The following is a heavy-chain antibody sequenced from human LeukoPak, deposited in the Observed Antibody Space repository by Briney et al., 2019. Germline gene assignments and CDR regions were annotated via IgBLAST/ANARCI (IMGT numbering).Heavy chain of an antibody. V-gene: IGHV1-46*01. CDR2: LKLYDGSI. CDR1: GYSFIRYH. D-gene: IGHD5-12*01. CDR3: ARVGGYDTHFDY. Sequence: ASVKVSCKASGYSFIRYHIHWVRQAPGQGLEWMGVLKLYDGSISHAQKFQGRVTMTSDTSTSTVYMELSSLRSEDTAVYFCARVGGYDTHFDYWGQGTLVTVSS. J-gene: IGHJ4*02.